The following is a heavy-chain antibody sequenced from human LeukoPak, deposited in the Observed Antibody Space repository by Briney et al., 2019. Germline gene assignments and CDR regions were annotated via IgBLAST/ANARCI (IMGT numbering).Heavy chain of an antibody. Sequence: ASVKVSCKVSGYTLTELSMHWVRQAPGKGLEWMGGFDPEDGETIYAQKFQGRVTMTEDTSTDTAYMELSSLRSEDTAVYYCAGLGGDSSGYALYFDYWGQGTLVTVSS. J-gene: IGHJ4*02. CDR3: AGLGGDSSGYALYFDY. CDR2: FDPEDGET. D-gene: IGHD3-22*01. V-gene: IGHV1-24*01. CDR1: GYTLTELS.